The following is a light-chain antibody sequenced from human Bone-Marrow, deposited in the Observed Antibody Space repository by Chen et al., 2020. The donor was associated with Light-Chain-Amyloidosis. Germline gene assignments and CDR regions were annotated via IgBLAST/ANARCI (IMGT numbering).Light chain of an antibody. CDR3: QQRSNWPIT. CDR1: QSVNNY. Sequence: EIVLTQSPATLSLSPGERGNLSCRASQSVNNYLAWYQQKPGQAPRLLIYDASNRATGIPARVSGSGSGTGFTLTISRXEPEDFAVYYCQQRSNWPITFGQGTRLEIK. CDR2: DAS. J-gene: IGKJ5*01. V-gene: IGKV3-11*01.